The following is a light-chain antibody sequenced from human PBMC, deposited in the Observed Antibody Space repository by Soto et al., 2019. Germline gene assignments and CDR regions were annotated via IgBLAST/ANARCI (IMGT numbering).Light chain of an antibody. J-gene: IGKJ4*01. CDR3: QQYNNWPPLT. CDR1: QRVSSS. Sequence: EIVMTQSPATLSVSPGDRATLSCRASQRVSSSLAWYQQIPGQAPRLLIYDASTRATGIPARFGGSGSGTEFTLTISSLQSEDFAVYCCQQYNNWPPLTFGGGTKVELK. CDR2: DAS. V-gene: IGKV3-15*01.